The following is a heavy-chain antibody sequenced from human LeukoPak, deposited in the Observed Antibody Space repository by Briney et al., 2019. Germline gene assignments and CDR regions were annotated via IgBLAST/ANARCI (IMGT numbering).Heavy chain of an antibody. CDR2: ISGSGGST. V-gene: IGHV3-23*01. D-gene: IGHD3-10*01. CDR1: GFTFSSYA. J-gene: IGHJ3*02. Sequence: GGSLRLSCAASGFTFSSYAMSWVRQAPGKGVEWVSAISGSGGSTYYADSVKGGFTISRDNSKNTLYLQMNSLRAEDTAVYYCAKSSYGSADAFDIWGQGTMVTVSS. CDR3: AKSSYGSADAFDI.